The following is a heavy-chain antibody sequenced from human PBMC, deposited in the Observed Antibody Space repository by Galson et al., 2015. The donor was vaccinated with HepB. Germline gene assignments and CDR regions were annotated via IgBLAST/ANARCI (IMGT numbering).Heavy chain of an antibody. CDR3: ARGSLWSGAARADYYYYYMDV. D-gene: IGHD3-3*01. Sequence: SLRLSCAASGFTFSSYGMHWVRQAPGKGLEWVAVIWYDGSNKYYADSVKGRFTISRDNSKNTLYLQMNSLRAEDTAVYYCARGSLWSGAARADYYYYYMDVWGKGTTVTVSS. CDR1: GFTFSSYG. CDR2: IWYDGSNK. J-gene: IGHJ6*03. V-gene: IGHV3-33*01.